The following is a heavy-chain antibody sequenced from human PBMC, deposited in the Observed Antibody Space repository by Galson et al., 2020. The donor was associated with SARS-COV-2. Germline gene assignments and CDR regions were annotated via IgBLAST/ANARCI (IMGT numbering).Heavy chain of an antibody. D-gene: IGHD3-10*01. CDR1: GFSLSNTGVG. J-gene: IGHJ3*01. CDR2: IYWDDDK. V-gene: IGHV2-5*02. Sequence: KMSGPTLVKPTQTLTLTCNFSGFSLSNTGVGVGWIRQPPGQALEWLALIYWDDDKRYRPSLKNRLTITKDTSENQVVLTMANMDPVDTGTYYCAHKPPGGPVADAWDVWGRGAMVTVSS. CDR3: AHKPPGGPVADAWDV.